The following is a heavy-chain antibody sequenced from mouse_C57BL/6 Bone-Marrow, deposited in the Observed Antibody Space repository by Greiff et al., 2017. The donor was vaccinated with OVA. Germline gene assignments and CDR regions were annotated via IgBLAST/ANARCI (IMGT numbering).Heavy chain of an antibody. V-gene: IGHV1-61*01. CDR3: AIIYYGNLYWYFDV. Sequence: QVQLQQPGAELVRPGSSVKLSCKASGYTFTSYWMDWVKQRPGQGLEWIGNIYPSDSETHYNQKFKDKATLTVDKSSSTAYMQLSSLTSEDSAVYYCAIIYYGNLYWYFDVWGTGTTVTVSS. D-gene: IGHD2-1*01. CDR1: GYTFTSYW. CDR2: IYPSDSET. J-gene: IGHJ1*03.